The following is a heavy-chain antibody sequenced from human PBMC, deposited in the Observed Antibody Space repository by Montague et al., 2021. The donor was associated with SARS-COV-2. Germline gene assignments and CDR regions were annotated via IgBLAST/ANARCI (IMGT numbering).Heavy chain of an antibody. CDR3: AIHAYYYGLGKVHNGGEGGPKEYGLDA. D-gene: IGHD3-10*01. Sequence: TLSLTCTVSGGSISGCDNTWLCISQRTGKDLEWIVNNNNSGTTYYNPSLPVLKSRVDISVDTSPNQSSLNLTSVTAADTAVYFCAIHAYYYGLGKVHNGGEGGPKEYGLDAWGQGTTVTVSS. CDR1: GGSISGCDNT. CDR2: NNNSGTT. J-gene: IGHJ6*02. V-gene: IGHV4-31*03.